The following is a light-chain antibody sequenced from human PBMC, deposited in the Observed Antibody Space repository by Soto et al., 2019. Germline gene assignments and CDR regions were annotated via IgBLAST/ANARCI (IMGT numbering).Light chain of an antibody. CDR3: QQYNTHPGT. V-gene: IGKV1-5*03. CDR2: TAS. Sequence: DIQMTQSPSTLAASVGDRVTLTCRASRSVSSWLAWYQQKPGRAPKLLIYTASTLESGVPSRFSGSGSGTDFTLNISSLQPDDFATYYCQQYNTHPGTFGQGTTVDIK. CDR1: RSVSSW. J-gene: IGKJ2*01.